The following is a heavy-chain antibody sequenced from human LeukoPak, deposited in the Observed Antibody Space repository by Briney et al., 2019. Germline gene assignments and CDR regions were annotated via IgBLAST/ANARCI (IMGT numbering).Heavy chain of an antibody. Sequence: GGSLRLSCAASGFTFTSYSMNWVRQAAGKGLEWVSTISGGGGSTYYADSVKGRFTISRDNSKNTLYLQVNSLRAEDTAVYYCAKGGKWDVTPFDYWGQGTLLTVSS. CDR1: GFTFTSYS. J-gene: IGHJ4*02. CDR3: AKGGKWDVTPFDY. V-gene: IGHV3-23*01. CDR2: ISGGGGST. D-gene: IGHD1-26*01.